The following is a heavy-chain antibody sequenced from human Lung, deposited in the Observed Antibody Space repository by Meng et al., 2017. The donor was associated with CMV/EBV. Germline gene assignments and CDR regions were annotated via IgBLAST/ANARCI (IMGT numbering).Heavy chain of an antibody. D-gene: IGHD2-15*01. J-gene: IGHJ4*02. CDR2: ISSSSSYI. CDR1: GFTFSSYS. CDR3: ARVRDIDDY. Sequence: GESXKISCAASGFTFSSYSMNWVRQAPGKGLEWVSSISSSSSYIYYADSVKGRFTISRDNAKNSLYLQMNSLRAEDTAVYYCARVRDIDDYWGQGTLVTVST. V-gene: IGHV3-21*01.